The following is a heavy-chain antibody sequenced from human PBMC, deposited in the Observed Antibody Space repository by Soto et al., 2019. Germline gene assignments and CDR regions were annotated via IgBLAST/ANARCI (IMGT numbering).Heavy chain of an antibody. V-gene: IGHV3-23*01. D-gene: IGHD2-8*02. CDR3: GKAKGSFDHTGPDQ. Sequence: EVQLLESGGGLIQPGWSLRLSCATFGFSFSNYAMSWVRQAPGKGLEWVSGFGVDYVTYYADSVRGRFTISRDNAKNTLYLQMNSLRAEETALYYCGKAKGSFDHTGPDQWGQGTLVTVSA. CDR1: GFSFSNYA. J-gene: IGHJ4*02. CDR2: FGVDYVT.